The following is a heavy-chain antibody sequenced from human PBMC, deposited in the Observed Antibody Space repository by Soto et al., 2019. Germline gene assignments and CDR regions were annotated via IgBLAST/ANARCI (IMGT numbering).Heavy chain of an antibody. V-gene: IGHV1-69*13. CDR2: IMPIFRAP. D-gene: IGHD2-15*01. CDR1: GGAFSDYA. Sequence: SVKVSCKASGGAFSDYAFSWVRQAPGQGLEWLGGIMPIFRAPDYAQKFQGRVTITADEFTRTAYMEMNSLRSEDTAVYYCASWLKGPDIGNYYYGMDVWGQGTTVTV. J-gene: IGHJ6*02. CDR3: ASWLKGPDIGNYYYGMDV.